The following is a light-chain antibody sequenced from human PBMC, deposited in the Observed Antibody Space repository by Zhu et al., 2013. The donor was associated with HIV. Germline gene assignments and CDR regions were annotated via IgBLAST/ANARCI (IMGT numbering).Light chain of an antibody. Sequence: QSALTQPPSASGSLGQSVTISCTGTSSDVGTYDYVSWYQQHPGKAPKLVIYAVNKRPSGVPDRFSGSKSGNMASLTVSGLQAEDEADYYCSSYAGSDNYVFGTGTKVTV. CDR2: AVN. V-gene: IGLV2-8*01. J-gene: IGLJ1*01. CDR1: SSDVGTYDY. CDR3: SSYAGSDNYV.